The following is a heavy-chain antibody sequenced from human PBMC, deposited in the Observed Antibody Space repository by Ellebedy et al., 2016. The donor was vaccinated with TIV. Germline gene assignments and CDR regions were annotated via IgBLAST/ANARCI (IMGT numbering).Heavy chain of an antibody. CDR2: LFPGDSDA. CDR3: ARQGQSAAFDY. Sequence: GESLKISCTVSGYSFPSYWLGWVRQMSGKGLEWMGILFPGDSDARYSPSFQGQVTISADKSINTAYLQWSSLKPSDTAMYYCARQGQSAAFDYWGQGTLVTVSS. J-gene: IGHJ4*02. D-gene: IGHD6-19*01. CDR1: GYSFPSYW. V-gene: IGHV5-51*01.